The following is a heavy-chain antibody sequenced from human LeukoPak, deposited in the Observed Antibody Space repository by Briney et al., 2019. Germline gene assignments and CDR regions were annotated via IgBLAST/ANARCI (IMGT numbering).Heavy chain of an antibody. Sequence: SVKLSCKASGGTLSSYAISWVRQAPGQGLEWMGGIIPIFGTANYAQKFQGRVTITPDESTSTAYMELSSLRSEDTAVYYCARVTSYGDCFSYYYYMDVWGKGTTVTVSS. CDR3: ARVTSYGDCFSYYYYMDV. CDR1: GGTLSSYA. V-gene: IGHV1-69*13. D-gene: IGHD4-17*01. CDR2: IIPIFGTA. J-gene: IGHJ6*03.